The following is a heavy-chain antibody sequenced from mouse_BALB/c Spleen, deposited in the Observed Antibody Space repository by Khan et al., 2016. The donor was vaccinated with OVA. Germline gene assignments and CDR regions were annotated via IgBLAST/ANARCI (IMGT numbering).Heavy chain of an antibody. CDR3: AGQVYGSFDY. Sequence: EVELVESGGDLVKPGGSLKLSCAASGFTFSSYGMSWVRQTPDKRLEWVAIISSGGDYTYYPDSVKGRFTISRDNAKNTLFLQMSSLTSEDKAMYYDAGQVYGSFDYWGQGTLVTVAA. J-gene: IGHJ3*01. CDR1: GFTFSSYG. V-gene: IGHV5-6*01. CDR2: ISSGGDYT. D-gene: IGHD1-1*02.